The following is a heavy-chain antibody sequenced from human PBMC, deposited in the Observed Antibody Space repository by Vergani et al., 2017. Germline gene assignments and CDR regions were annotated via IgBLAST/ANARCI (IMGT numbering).Heavy chain of an antibody. V-gene: IGHV1-69*18. Sequence: QVQLVQSGAEVKKPGSSVKVSCKASGGTFSSYAISWVRQAPGQGLEWMGRIIPIFSTATYAQQFQGRVTITADESTSTAYMELSSLRSEDTAVYYCAGVASGSAFCGGDCCGWFEPWGQGSLGTVTT. CDR3: AGVASGSAFCGGDCCGWFEP. J-gene: IGHJ5*02. D-gene: IGHD2-21*02. CDR2: IIPIFSTA. CDR1: GGTFSSYA.